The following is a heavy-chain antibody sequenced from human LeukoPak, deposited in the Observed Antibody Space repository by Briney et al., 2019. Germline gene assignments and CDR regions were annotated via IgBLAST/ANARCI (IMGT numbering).Heavy chain of an antibody. CDR1: GLTFSIYA. CDR2: IRIDVNYK. CDR3: TKDQGPYSSPFH. V-gene: IGHV3-30*02. Sequence: VRSLRLSCAASGLTFSIYAIRSVCQAPGKRLEWVAFIRIDVNYKSYADSVKGQFTVPRDDSRNTLYLQMNSLRAEDTVVYYCTKDQGPYSSPFHWVQGTVVTVSS. D-gene: IGHD6-19*01. J-gene: IGHJ4*02.